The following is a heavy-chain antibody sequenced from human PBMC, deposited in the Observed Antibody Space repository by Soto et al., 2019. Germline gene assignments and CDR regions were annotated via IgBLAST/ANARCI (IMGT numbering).Heavy chain of an antibody. CDR3: AREPPYSNYPDY. CDR2: IYYSGST. CDR1: GGSISSYY. V-gene: IGHV4-59*01. Sequence: SETLSLTCTVSGGSISSYYWSWIRQPPGKGLEWIGYIYYSGSTNYNPSLKSRVTISVDTSKNQFSLKLSSVTAADTAVYYCAREPPYSNYPDYWGQGTLVTVSS. D-gene: IGHD4-4*01. J-gene: IGHJ4*02.